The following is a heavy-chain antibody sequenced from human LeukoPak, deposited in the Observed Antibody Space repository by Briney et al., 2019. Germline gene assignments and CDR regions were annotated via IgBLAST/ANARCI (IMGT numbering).Heavy chain of an antibody. V-gene: IGHV3-15*01. J-gene: IGHJ4*02. CDR3: TTLLGPYYDILTGFYKYSFDY. CDR2: IKSKTDRGTT. Sequence: PGGSLRLSCATSGFTFSNAWMSWVRQAPGKGLQWVGRIKSKTDRGTTDHAAPVKGRFTISRDDSKNTLYLQMNSLKTEDTAVYYCTTLLGPYYDILTGFYKYSFDYWGQGTLVTVSS. CDR1: GFTFSNAW. D-gene: IGHD3-9*01.